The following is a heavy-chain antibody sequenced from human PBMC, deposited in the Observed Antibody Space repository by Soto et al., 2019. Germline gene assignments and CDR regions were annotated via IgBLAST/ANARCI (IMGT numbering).Heavy chain of an antibody. CDR2: ISYDGSNK. J-gene: IGHJ4*02. CDR3: AKQRAGYGSGSDTFYFDF. Sequence: PGGSLRLSCAASGFTFSSYGMHWVRQAPGKGLEWVAVISYDGSNKNYADSVKGRFTISRDKSKNTLYLQMNSLRAEDTAVYYCAKQRAGYGSGSDTFYFDFWGQGTLVTVSS. D-gene: IGHD3-10*01. CDR1: GFTFSSYG. V-gene: IGHV3-30*18.